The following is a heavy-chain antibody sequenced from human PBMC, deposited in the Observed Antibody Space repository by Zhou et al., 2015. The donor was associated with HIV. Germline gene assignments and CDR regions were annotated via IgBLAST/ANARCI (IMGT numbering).Heavy chain of an antibody. CDR3: ARSSVNHDYAFDL. J-gene: IGHJ3*01. V-gene: IGHV1-69*06. D-gene: IGHD3-22*01. CDR1: GGTFNNYA. Sequence: QVQLVQSGAEVKKPGSSVKVSCKASGGTFNNYAISWVRQAPGQGLEWMGSITPMFETETYAEKFRARLTITVDKSTSAAYMELTSLTSEDAAVYFCARSSVNHDYAFDLWGQGTKIIVSS. CDR2: ITPMFETE.